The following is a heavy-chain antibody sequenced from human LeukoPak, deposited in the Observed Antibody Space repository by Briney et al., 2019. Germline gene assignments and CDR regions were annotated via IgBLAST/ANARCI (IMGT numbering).Heavy chain of an antibody. V-gene: IGHV3-74*01. CDR2: INSDGSST. CDR1: EFTFSNYW. CDR3: VREDSSGLFFDY. Sequence: PGGSLRLSCAASEFTFSNYWMHRVRLAPGKGLVWVSRINSDGSSTNYADSVKGRFTISRDNAKNTLFLQMNSLRADDTAEYYCVREDSSGLFFDYWGQGTLVTVSS. D-gene: IGHD6-19*01. J-gene: IGHJ4*02.